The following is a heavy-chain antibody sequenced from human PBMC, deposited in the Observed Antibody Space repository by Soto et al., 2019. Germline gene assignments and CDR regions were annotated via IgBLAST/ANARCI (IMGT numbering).Heavy chain of an antibody. Sequence: EVQLVQSGAEVKKPGESLRISCKGFGKSSTTYWITWVRQMPGKGLEWMGRIDPSDSYTKYSPSFQGHVTISTDKSIKTAYLQWSSLKASDTAMYYCATQGWLLGGAFDIWGQGTMVTVSS. CDR3: ATQGWLLGGAFDI. CDR1: GKSSTTYW. J-gene: IGHJ3*02. D-gene: IGHD3-22*01. CDR2: IDPSDSYT. V-gene: IGHV5-10-1*01.